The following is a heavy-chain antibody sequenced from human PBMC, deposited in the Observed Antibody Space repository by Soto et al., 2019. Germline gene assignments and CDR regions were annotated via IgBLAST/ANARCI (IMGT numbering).Heavy chain of an antibody. CDR1: GFTFSSYW. V-gene: IGHV3-74*01. CDR3: AREANTGYSASWYDC. J-gene: IGHJ4*02. Sequence: PGGSLRLSCGASGFTFSSYWMHWVRQAPGKGLVWVSRINSDGSSTTYADSVKGRFTISRDNAENTVDLQMNGLRVEDTAVYYCAREANTGYSASWYDCWGQGTLVTVSS. D-gene: IGHD6-13*01. CDR2: INSDGSST.